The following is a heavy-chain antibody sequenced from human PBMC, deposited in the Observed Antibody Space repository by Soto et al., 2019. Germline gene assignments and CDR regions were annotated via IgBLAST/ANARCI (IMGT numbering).Heavy chain of an antibody. Sequence: QVQLQESGPGLVKPSETLSLTCTVSGGSISSYFWSWIRQPPGKGLEWIGYIYYSGSTNYNTSLKSRVXXSXDTXKNQISLKLSSVTAADTAVYYCARHTTETITLIWGWGQGTLVTVSS. CDR2: IYYSGST. V-gene: IGHV4-59*08. CDR1: GGSISSYF. D-gene: IGHD3-10*01. CDR3: ARHTTETITLIWG. J-gene: IGHJ4*02.